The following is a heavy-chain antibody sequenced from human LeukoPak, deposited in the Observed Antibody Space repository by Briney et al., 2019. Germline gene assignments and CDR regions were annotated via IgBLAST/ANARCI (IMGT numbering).Heavy chain of an antibody. CDR1: GGSFSGYY. D-gene: IGHD1-1*01. CDR3: AAQLSDPYYFDY. J-gene: IGHJ4*02. V-gene: IGHV4-34*01. CDR2: INHSGST. Sequence: PSETLSLTCAVYGGSFSGYYWSWIRQPPGKGLEWIGEINHSGSTNYNPSLKSRVTISVDTSKNQFSLKLSSVTAADTAVYYCAAQLSDPYYFDYWGQGTLVTVSS.